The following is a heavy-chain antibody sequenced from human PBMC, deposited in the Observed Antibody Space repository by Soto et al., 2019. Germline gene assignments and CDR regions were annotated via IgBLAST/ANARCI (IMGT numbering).Heavy chain of an antibody. CDR3: ARGRSYGGNFDY. J-gene: IGHJ4*02. D-gene: IGHD2-15*01. CDR1: GGSFSGYY. Sequence: SETLSLTCAVYGGSFSGYYWSWIRQPPGKGLEWIGEINHSGSTNYNPSLKSRVTISVDTSKNQFSLKLSSVTAADTAVYYCARGRSYGGNFDYWGQGTLVTVSS. CDR2: INHSGST. V-gene: IGHV4-34*01.